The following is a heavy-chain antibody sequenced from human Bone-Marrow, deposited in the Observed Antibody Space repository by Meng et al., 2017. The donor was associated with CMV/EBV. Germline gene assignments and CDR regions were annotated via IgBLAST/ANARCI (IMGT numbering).Heavy chain of an antibody. CDR3: ARAVPRGDV. Sequence: GGSLRLSCAASGFTFSNYWMSWVRQTPGKGLEWVATIRQDGDEKFYVDSVKGRFTISRDNAQNSLYLYMNSLRADDTAVYYCARAVPRGDVWGHGTTVTVSS. CDR1: GFTFSNYW. D-gene: IGHD3-10*01. CDR2: IRQDGDEK. V-gene: IGHV3-7*01. J-gene: IGHJ6*02.